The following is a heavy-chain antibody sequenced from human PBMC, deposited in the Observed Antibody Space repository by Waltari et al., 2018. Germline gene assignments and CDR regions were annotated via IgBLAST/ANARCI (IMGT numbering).Heavy chain of an antibody. V-gene: IGHV3-7*01. D-gene: IGHD6-13*01. CDR3: TRGGRDSSWYWRD. CDR2: IKKDGSEK. CDR1: GLSFSNYW. J-gene: IGHJ4*02. Sequence: EVQLVESGGGLAQPGGSLRLSCAASGLSFSNYWMTWVRQASGKGPEWVANIKKDGSEKYYMDSVKGGFTISRDNAKNSLYLQMNNLRVEDTAVYYCTRGGRDSSWYWRDWGQGTLVTVSS.